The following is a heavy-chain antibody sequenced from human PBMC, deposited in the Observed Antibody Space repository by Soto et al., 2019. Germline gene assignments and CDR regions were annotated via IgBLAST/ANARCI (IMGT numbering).Heavy chain of an antibody. CDR3: ARGIAAAAKNWFDP. J-gene: IGHJ5*02. Sequence: ETLSLTCTVSGGSSSSYYWSWIRQPAGKGLEWIGRIYTSGSTNYNPSLKSRVTMSVDTSKNQFSLKLSSVTAADTAVYYRARGIAAAAKNWFDPWGQGTLVTVSS. D-gene: IGHD6-13*01. CDR1: GGSSSSYY. CDR2: IYTSGST. V-gene: IGHV4-4*07.